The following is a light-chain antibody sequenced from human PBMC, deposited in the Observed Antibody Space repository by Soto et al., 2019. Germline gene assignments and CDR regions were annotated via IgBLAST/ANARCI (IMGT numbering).Light chain of an antibody. CDR1: QIISSTY. V-gene: IGKV3-15*01. J-gene: IGKJ1*01. Sequence: DIVLTQSPGTLSLSPGERATLSCRASQIISSTYLGWYQQKPGQAPRVLIYGASIRATGVPARFSGSGSGTEFTLTISSLQSEDFALFYCQQYYNWPLTFGQGTKVEIK. CDR2: GAS. CDR3: QQYYNWPLT.